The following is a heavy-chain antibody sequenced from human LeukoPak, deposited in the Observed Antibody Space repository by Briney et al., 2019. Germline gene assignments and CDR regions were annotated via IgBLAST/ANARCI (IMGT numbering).Heavy chain of an antibody. CDR3: ARGRDNGGAFDY. J-gene: IGHJ4*02. Sequence: GGSLRLSCAASGFTFNTYSMNWVRQAPGKGLEWISYISSRSDHIYHADSVKGRFTVSRDNAKNSLFLQMNSLSADDTAVYYCARGRDNGGAFDYWSQGTLVTVSS. CDR1: GFTFNTYS. V-gene: IGHV3-48*01. CDR2: ISSRSDHI. D-gene: IGHD2-8*01.